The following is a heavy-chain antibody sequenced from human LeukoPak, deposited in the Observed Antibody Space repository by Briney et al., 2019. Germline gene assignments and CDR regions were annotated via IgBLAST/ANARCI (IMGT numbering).Heavy chain of an antibody. CDR1: GYTFTSYD. Sequence: RASVKVSCKASGYTFTSYDINWVRQATGQGLEWMGWMNPNSGNTGYAQKFQGRVTITRNTSISTAYMELSSLRSEDTAVYYCARGRSTPTSDWFDPWGQGTLVTVSS. J-gene: IGHJ5*02. CDR3: ARGRSTPTSDWFDP. CDR2: MNPNSGNT. D-gene: IGHD2-15*01. V-gene: IGHV1-8*03.